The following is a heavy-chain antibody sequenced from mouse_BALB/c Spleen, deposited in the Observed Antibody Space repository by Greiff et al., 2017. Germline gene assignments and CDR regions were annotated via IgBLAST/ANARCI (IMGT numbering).Heavy chain of an antibody. V-gene: IGHV5-4*02. CDR1: GFTFSDYY. J-gene: IGHJ3*01. CDR2: ISDGGSYT. Sequence: EVKVVESGGGLVKPGGSLKLSCAASGFTFSDYYMYWVRQTPEKRLEWVATISDGGSYTYYPDSVKGRFTISRDNAKNNLYLQMSSLKSEDTAMYYCARDEGFPFAYWGQGTLVTVSA. CDR3: ARDEGFPFAY.